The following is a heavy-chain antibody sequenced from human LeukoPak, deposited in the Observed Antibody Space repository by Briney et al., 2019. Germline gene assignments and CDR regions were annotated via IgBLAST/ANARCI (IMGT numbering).Heavy chain of an antibody. V-gene: IGHV3-74*01. Sequence: GGSLRLSCAASGFTFSSYWMHWVRQVPDQGLMWVSRINSDETISEYVDSVNGRFTISRDNAKNTLYLQMNSLRAEDTAVYFCLYGGYFQHWGQGTLVTVSS. CDR3: LYGGYFQH. CDR1: GFTFSSYW. CDR2: INSDETIS. D-gene: IGHD3-16*01. J-gene: IGHJ1*01.